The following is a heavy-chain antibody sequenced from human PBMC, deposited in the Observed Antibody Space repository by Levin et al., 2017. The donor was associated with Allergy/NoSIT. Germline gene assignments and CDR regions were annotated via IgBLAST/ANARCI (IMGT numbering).Heavy chain of an antibody. Sequence: SETLSLTCTVSGGPVNSGSYYWSWIRQPPGKGLEWIGAVYYSGTTKYNPSLKRRASITVDTSKNQFSLTLSFLTAADTAVYYCTRDRGSSGWFESWSQGTLVTVSS. CDR2: VYYSGTT. J-gene: IGHJ5*01. CDR3: TRDRGSSGWFES. CDR1: GGPVNSGSYY. D-gene: IGHD6-19*01. V-gene: IGHV4-61*01.